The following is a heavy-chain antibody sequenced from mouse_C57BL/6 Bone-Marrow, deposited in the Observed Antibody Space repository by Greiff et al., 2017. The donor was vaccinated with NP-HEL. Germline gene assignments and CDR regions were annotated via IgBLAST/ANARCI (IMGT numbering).Heavy chain of an antibody. CDR3: ARLHGSSLDY. CDR1: GYTFTSYW. D-gene: IGHD1-1*01. J-gene: IGHJ2*01. CDR2: IDPSDSYT. Sequence: VQLQESGAELVRPGTSVKLSCKASGYTFTSYWMHWVKQRPGQGLEWIGVIDPSDSYTNYNQKFKGKATLTVDTSSSTAYMQLSSLTSEDSAVYYCARLHGSSLDYWGQGTTLTVSS. V-gene: IGHV1-59*01.